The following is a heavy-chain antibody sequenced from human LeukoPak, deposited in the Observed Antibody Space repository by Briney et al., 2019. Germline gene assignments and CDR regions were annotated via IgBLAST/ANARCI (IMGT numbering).Heavy chain of an antibody. J-gene: IGHJ5*02. D-gene: IGHD6-13*01. CDR2: INPNSGGT. CDR1: GYTFTSYG. Sequence: ASVKVSCKASGYTFTSYGISWVRQAPGQGLERMGWINPNSGGTNYAQKFQGRVTMTRDTSITTAYMELTRLRSDDTAVYYCARERPNSSSWYARWFDPWGQGTLVTVSS. V-gene: IGHV1-2*02. CDR3: ARERPNSSSWYARWFDP.